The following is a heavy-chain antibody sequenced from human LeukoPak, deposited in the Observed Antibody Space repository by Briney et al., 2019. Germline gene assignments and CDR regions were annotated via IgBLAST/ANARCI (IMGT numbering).Heavy chain of an antibody. CDR2: INSDGSST. J-gene: IGHJ4*02. V-gene: IGHV3-74*01. CDR3: TRVFVGDEYSSSGY. D-gene: IGHD6-13*01. Sequence: GGSLKLSCAASGFTFSRYYMHWVRQAPGKGLVWVSRINSDGSSTTYADSVKGRFTISRDNAKNTLYLQMNSLKVEDTAVYYCTRVFVGDEYSSSGYWGQGTLVTVS. CDR1: GFTFSRYY.